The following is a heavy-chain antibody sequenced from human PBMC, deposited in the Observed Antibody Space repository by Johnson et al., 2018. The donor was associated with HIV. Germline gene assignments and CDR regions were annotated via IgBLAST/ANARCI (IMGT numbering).Heavy chain of an antibody. CDR2: IWYDGSNK. Sequence: QVQLVESGGGVVQPGRSLRLSCAASGFTFSSYGMHWVRQAPGKGLAWVAVIWYDGSNKYYADSVKGRFTISRDNSKKTLYLQMNSQRAEDTAVYYCARGGVVVVIDAFDIWGQGTMVTVSS. V-gene: IGHV3-30*19. J-gene: IGHJ3*02. CDR3: ARGGVVVVIDAFDI. D-gene: IGHD3-22*01. CDR1: GFTFSSYG.